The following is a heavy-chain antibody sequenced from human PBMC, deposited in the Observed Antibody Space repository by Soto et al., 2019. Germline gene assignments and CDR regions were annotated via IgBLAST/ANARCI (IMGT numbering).Heavy chain of an antibody. V-gene: IGHV5-10-1*01. CDR1: GYRVASYW. CDR2: IDPLDSQT. D-gene: IGHD3-16*02. Sequence: PGESLKISCEGSGYRVASYWITWVRQVPGKGLEWMGRIDPLDSQTNYSASFEGHVTFSADKSINTAFLQWSSLRASDTATYFCTRHAVITSGGVIVSHWFDPWGQGTPVTFSS. J-gene: IGHJ5*02. CDR3: TRHAVITSGGVIVSHWFDP.